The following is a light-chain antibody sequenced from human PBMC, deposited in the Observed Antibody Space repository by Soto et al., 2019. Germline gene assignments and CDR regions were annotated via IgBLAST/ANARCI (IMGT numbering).Light chain of an antibody. Sequence: EIGLTQSPCTLSLSTGERATLSCRASQSVSSSYLAWYQQKPGQAPRLLIYGASSRATGIPDGFSGSGSGTDFTLTISRLEPEDFAVYYCQQYGSSPWTFGQGTKVDIK. CDR1: QSVSSSY. CDR2: GAS. J-gene: IGKJ1*01. V-gene: IGKV3-20*01. CDR3: QQYGSSPWT.